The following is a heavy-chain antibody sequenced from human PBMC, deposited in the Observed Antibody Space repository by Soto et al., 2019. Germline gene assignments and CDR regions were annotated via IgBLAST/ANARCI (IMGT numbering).Heavy chain of an antibody. V-gene: IGHV4-59*01. CDR3: ARVSSSWGLVNYFDY. D-gene: IGHD6-13*01. J-gene: IGHJ4*02. Sequence: PSETLSLTCNVSGGSITGYHWSWIRQPPGKGLEWIGYISNSGSTNYNPSLKSRVTISVDTSKNQFSLKLSSVTAADTAAYYCARVSSSWGLVNYFDYWGQGTLVTVSS. CDR1: GGSITGYH. CDR2: ISNSGST.